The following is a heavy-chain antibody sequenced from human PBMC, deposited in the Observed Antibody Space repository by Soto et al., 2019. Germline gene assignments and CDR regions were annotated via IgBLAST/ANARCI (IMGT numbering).Heavy chain of an antibody. CDR3: ARDQDDISGDQYNWFDP. D-gene: IGHD3-22*01. Sequence: RGSLRLSCAASGFTFSSYWMSWVRQAPGKGLEWVANVKQDGSEKYYVDSVQGRFTISRDNAKNSLYLQMNSLRAEDTAVYYCARDQDDISGDQYNWFDPWGQGTMVTVSS. CDR1: GFTFSSYW. CDR2: VKQDGSEK. V-gene: IGHV3-7*03. J-gene: IGHJ5*02.